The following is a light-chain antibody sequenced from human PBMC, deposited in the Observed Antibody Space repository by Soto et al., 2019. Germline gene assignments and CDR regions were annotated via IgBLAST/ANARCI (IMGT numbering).Light chain of an antibody. CDR3: QQYNSYPWT. J-gene: IGKJ1*01. V-gene: IGKV1-5*03. CDR2: KAS. CDR1: QSISNW. Sequence: DIQMTQSPSTLSASVGDRVTITCRASQSISNWLAWYQQKPGKAPKLLIYKASSLESGVPSRFSGSGSGTEFTLTISSLQPDDFATYYCQQYNSYPWTF.